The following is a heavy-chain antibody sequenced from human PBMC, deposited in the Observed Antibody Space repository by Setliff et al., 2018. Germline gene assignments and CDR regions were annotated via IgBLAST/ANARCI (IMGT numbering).Heavy chain of an antibody. CDR2: INHSGST. Sequence: PSETLSLTCAVYGGSFSGYYWSWIRQPPGKGLEWIGEINHSGSTNYNPSLKSRVTISVDTSKNQFSLKLSSVTAADTAVYYCARYYCSSTSCSPWYYYYMDVWGKGTTVTVSS. D-gene: IGHD2-2*01. V-gene: IGHV4-34*01. CDR1: GGSFSGYY. CDR3: ARYYCSSTSCSPWYYYYMDV. J-gene: IGHJ6*03.